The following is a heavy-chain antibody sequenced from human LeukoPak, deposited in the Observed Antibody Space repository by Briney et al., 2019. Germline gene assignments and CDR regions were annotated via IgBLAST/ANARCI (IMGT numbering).Heavy chain of an antibody. D-gene: IGHD2-2*01. V-gene: IGHV3-23*01. CDR3: ARDPYCSSTSCPPWNYYMDV. CDR2: ITSSGSNV. J-gene: IGHJ6*03. Sequence: GGSLRLSCAASGFTFSSYAMTWVRQAPGKGLEWVSSITSSGSNVYYADSVKGRFTISRDNSKNTLYLQMNSLRAEDTAVYYCARDPYCSSTSCPPWNYYMDVWGKGTTVTVSS. CDR1: GFTFSSYA.